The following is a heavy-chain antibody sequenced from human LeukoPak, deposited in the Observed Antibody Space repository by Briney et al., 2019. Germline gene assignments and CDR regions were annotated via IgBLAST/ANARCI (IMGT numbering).Heavy chain of an antibody. Sequence: GGSLRLSCAASGFTFAGYWVSWVRQAPGKGLEWVANIKQDASEEYYVDSVKGRFTISRDNAKNSLYLQMNSLRAEDTAVYYCVRDRGRASVDYWGQGTLVTVSS. CDR3: VRDRGRASVDY. V-gene: IGHV3-7*01. D-gene: IGHD1-26*01. J-gene: IGHJ4*02. CDR1: GFTFAGYW. CDR2: IKQDASEE.